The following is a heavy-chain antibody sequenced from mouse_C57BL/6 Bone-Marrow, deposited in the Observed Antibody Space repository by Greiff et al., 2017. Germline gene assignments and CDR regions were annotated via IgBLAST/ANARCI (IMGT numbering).Heavy chain of an antibody. CDR1: GYTFTNYW. CDR2: IDPGSGGT. V-gene: IGHV1-55*01. Sequence: QVQLQQSGAELVKPGASVKMSCKASGYTFTNYWITWVKQRPGQGLEWIGDIDPGSGGTNYNEKFKSKATLTVDNSSSTAYMQLSSLTSEDSAVYYCARSLQGWYGSIDYWGQGTTLTVSS. J-gene: IGHJ2*01. CDR3: ARSLQGWYGSIDY. D-gene: IGHD1-1*01.